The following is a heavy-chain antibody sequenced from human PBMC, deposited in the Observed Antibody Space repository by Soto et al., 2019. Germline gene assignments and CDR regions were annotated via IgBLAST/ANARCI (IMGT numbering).Heavy chain of an antibody. Sequence: QVQLVESGGGVVQPGRSLRLSCAASGFTFSSYAMHWVRQVPGKGLEWVAVISYDGSNKYYADSVKGRFTISRDNSKNRLYLQMNSPRAEDTAVYYCARDPPWENSSSWYYPDYWGREALVTVSS. CDR1: GFTFSSYA. J-gene: IGHJ4*02. V-gene: IGHV3-30-3*01. D-gene: IGHD6-13*01. CDR3: ARDPPWENSSSWYYPDY. CDR2: ISYDGSNK.